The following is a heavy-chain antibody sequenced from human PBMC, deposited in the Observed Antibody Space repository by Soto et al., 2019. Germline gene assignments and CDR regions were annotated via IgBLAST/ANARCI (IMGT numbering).Heavy chain of an antibody. V-gene: IGHV1-18*01. CDR1: GYTFTTYG. J-gene: IGHJ3*02. CDR2: ISGYNGNT. D-gene: IGHD6-19*01. Sequence: QVQLVQSGAEVKKPGASVKVSCKASGYTFTTYGISWVRQAPGQGLEWMGWISGYNGNTNIAQKFQGRVTMTTDTSTSTAYMELRSLRSDDTAMYYCARVGWXXXAKDALDIWGQGTKVTVSS. CDR3: ARVGWXXXAKDALDI.